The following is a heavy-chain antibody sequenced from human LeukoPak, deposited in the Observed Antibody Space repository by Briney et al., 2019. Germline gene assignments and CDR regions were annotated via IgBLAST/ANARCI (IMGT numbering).Heavy chain of an antibody. V-gene: IGHV4-34*01. CDR3: ARVLTDYRIAAAGGFDY. CDR1: GGSFSGYY. J-gene: IGHJ4*02. D-gene: IGHD6-13*01. CDR2: INHSGST. Sequence: SETLSLTCAVYGGSFSGYYWSWIRQPPGKGLEWIGEINHSGSTNYNPSLKSQVTISVDTSKNQFSLKLSSVTAADTAVYCCARVLTDYRIAAAGGFDYWGQGTLVTVSS.